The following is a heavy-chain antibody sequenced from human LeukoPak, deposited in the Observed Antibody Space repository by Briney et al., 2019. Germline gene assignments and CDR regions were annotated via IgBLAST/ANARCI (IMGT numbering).Heavy chain of an antibody. CDR1: GYTFTSYA. CDR3: ARDSGEYYFDY. V-gene: IGHV1-3*01. Sequence: ASVKVSCKASGYTFTSYAMHWVRQAPGQRLGWMGWINAGNGYTQYSQKFQGRVTITRDTSASTAYMELSSLRSEDTAVYYCARDSGEYYFDYWGRGTLVTVSS. CDR2: INAGNGYT. J-gene: IGHJ4*02. D-gene: IGHD2-15*01.